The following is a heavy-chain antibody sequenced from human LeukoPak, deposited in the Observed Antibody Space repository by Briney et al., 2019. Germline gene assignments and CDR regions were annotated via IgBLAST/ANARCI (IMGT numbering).Heavy chain of an antibody. CDR3: ARAGIAAAGTIRGVKYFQH. V-gene: IGHV4-34*01. CDR1: GGSFSGCY. CDR2: INHSGST. D-gene: IGHD6-13*01. J-gene: IGHJ1*01. Sequence: SETLSLTCAVYGGSFSGCYWSWIRQPPGKGLEWIGEINHSGSTNYNPSLKSRVTISVDTSKNQFSLKLSSVTAADTAVYYCARAGIAAAGTIRGVKYFQHWGQGTLVTVSS.